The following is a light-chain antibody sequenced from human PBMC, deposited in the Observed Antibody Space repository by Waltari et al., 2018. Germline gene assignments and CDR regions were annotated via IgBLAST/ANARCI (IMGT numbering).Light chain of an antibody. Sequence: QTVVTQEPSLTVSPGGTVTPTCASSTGAVTSGSFPTWFQQRPGQPPRSLIYIANTKHPWTPARFSGSLIGGKAALTLSGVQPEDEAEYYCLLFYGGAYVFGTGTKLTVL. CDR1: TGAVTSGSF. J-gene: IGLJ1*01. CDR3: LLFYGGAYV. V-gene: IGLV7-43*01. CDR2: IAN.